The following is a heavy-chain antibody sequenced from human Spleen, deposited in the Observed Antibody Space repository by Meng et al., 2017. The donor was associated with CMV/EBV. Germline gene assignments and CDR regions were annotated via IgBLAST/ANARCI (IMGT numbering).Heavy chain of an antibody. CDR3: ARGQSWSSSPFDS. CDR2: IYYSGST. V-gene: IGHV4-59*01. Sequence: CSVSGGSMNYYYWSWIRQPPREGLEWIGFIYYSGSTKYNPSLKSRVTISIDTSGNQFSLNLTSVTAADTAVYYCARGQSWSSSPFDSWGQGTLVTVSS. J-gene: IGHJ4*02. D-gene: IGHD6-6*01. CDR1: GGSMNYYY.